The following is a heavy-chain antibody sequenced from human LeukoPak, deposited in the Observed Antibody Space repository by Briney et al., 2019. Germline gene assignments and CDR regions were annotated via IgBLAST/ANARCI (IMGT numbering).Heavy chain of an antibody. CDR2: IYSGGST. V-gene: IGHV3-53*01. CDR3: ARDNGRREDY. J-gene: IGHJ4*02. Sequence: GGSLRLSCVASGFTSRKYAMSWVRQAPGKGLEWVSVIYSGGSTYYADSVKGRFTISRDNSKNTLYLQMNSLRAEDTAVYCCARDNGRREDYWGQGTLVTVSS. D-gene: IGHD2-8*01. CDR1: GFTSRKYA.